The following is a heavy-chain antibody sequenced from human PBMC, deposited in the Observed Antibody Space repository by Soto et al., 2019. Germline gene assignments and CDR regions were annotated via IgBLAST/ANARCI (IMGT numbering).Heavy chain of an antibody. CDR2: IYYSGST. D-gene: IGHD2-21*02. CDR3: AQTHCGGDCYSFDY. V-gene: IGHV4-59*01. CDR1: GGSISSYY. Sequence: SETLSLTCTVSGGSISSYYWSWIRQPPGKGLEWIGYIYYSGSTNYNPSLKSRVTISVDTSKNQFSLKLSSVTAADTAVYYCAQTHCGGDCYSFDYWGQGTLVTVSS. J-gene: IGHJ4*02.